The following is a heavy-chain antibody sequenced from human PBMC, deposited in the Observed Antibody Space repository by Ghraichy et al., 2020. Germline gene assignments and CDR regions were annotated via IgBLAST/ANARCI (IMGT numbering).Heavy chain of an antibody. CDR1: GYTFTDYY. D-gene: IGHD1-26*01. CDR3: ARAVPLVGAASDDAFDI. Sequence: ASVKVSCKASGYTFTDYYMHWVRQAPGQGLEWMGRINPNSGGTNYAQRFQGRVTMTRDTSIRTSYMELSGLKSDDTAVYYCARAVPLVGAASDDAFDIWGQGTMVTVSS. J-gene: IGHJ3*02. V-gene: IGHV1-2*06. CDR2: INPNSGGT.